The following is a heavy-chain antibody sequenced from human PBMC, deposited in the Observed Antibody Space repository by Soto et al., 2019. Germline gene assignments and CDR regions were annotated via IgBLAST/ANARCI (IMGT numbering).Heavy chain of an antibody. CDR1: GGTISSYY. J-gene: IGHJ4*02. V-gene: IGHV4-4*07. D-gene: IGHD6-19*01. Sequence: SQTLSVTCSVAGGTISSYYWSWIRQPAGKGLERIGRIYTSGSTNYNPSLKSRVTMSVDTSKNQFSLKLSSVTAADTAVYYCARGRAVAGNRYYFDYWRQGTLVPVSS. CDR2: IYTSGST. CDR3: ARGRAVAGNRYYFDY.